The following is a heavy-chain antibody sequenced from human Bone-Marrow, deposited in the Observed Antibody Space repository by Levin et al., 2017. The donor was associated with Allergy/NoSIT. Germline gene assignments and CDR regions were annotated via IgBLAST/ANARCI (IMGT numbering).Heavy chain of an antibody. V-gene: IGHV3-30-3*01. CDR3: ARDRGYYGSSGHYFRS. J-gene: IGHJ5*02. Sequence: GESLKISCEASGFTINSYAMHWVRQAPGKGLEWVTVISYDGSNKYYADTVKGRFTISRDNSKNTVYLQMDSLRAEDTAVYYCARDRGYYGSSGHYFRSWGQGSLVSVSS. CDR2: ISYDGSNK. D-gene: IGHD3-22*01. CDR1: GFTINSYA.